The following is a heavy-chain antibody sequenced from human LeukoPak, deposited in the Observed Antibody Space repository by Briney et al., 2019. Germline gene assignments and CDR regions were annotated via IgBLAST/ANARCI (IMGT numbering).Heavy chain of an antibody. CDR3: AKAKQWLADFDY. V-gene: IGHV3-30-3*01. D-gene: IGHD6-19*01. CDR1: GFTFSSYA. CDR2: ISYDGSNK. Sequence: GGSLRLSCAASGFTFSSYAMHWVRQAPGKGLEWVAVISYDGSNKYYADSVKGRLTISRDNSKNTLYLQMNSLRAEDTAVYYCAKAKQWLADFDYWGQGTLVTVSS. J-gene: IGHJ4*02.